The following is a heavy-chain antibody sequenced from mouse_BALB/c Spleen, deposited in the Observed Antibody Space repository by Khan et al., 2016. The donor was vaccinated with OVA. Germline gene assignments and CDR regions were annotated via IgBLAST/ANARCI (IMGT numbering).Heavy chain of an antibody. Sequence: QVQLKQSGPELVRPGPSVKVSCKASGYAFNNYMLAWVKQRPGQGLEWIGVMNPGSGGTNYNETSKGRATLTADKSSNTAYMQLSSLTSDDSAVYFCARGGYGSLAYWGQGTLVTVSA. D-gene: IGHD1-1*02. CDR3: ARGGYGSLAY. CDR1: GYAFNNYM. J-gene: IGHJ3*01. V-gene: IGHV1-54*01. CDR2: MNPGSGGT.